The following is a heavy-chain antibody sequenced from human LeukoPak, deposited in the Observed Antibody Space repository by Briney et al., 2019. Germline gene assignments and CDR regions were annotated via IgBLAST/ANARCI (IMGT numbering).Heavy chain of an antibody. J-gene: IGHJ5*02. D-gene: IGHD2-21*01. CDR1: GGSFSGYY. Sequence: SETLSLTCAVYGGSFSGYYWSWIRQPPGKGLEWIGSISHSGGTYYNPSLKSRVTISVDTSKNLFSLKLSSVTASDTAVYYCARQANCGGDCYSFDPWGQGTLVTVSS. V-gene: IGHV4-34*01. CDR2: ISHSGGT. CDR3: ARQANCGGDCYSFDP.